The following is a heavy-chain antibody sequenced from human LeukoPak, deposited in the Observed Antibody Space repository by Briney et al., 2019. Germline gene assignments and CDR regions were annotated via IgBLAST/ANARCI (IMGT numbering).Heavy chain of an antibody. CDR2: IIPILGIA. V-gene: IGHV1-69*02. CDR1: GGTFSSYT. J-gene: IGHJ4*02. CDR3: ARRRSSGSYPYYFDY. Sequence: SVKVSCKASGGTFSSYTISWVRQAPGQGLEWMGRIIPILGIANYAQKFQGRVTITADKSTRTAYMELSSLRSEDTAVYYCARRRSSGSYPYYFDYGGQGTLVTVSS. D-gene: IGHD3-10*01.